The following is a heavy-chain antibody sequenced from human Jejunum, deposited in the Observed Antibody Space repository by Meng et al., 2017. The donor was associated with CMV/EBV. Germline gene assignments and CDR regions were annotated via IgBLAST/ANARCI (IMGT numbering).Heavy chain of an antibody. D-gene: IGHD2-15*01. CDR3: AKPACNGGSCYSFDY. J-gene: IGHJ4*02. V-gene: IGHV3-30*02. CDR2: MSYDGINK. CDR1: GVTFRTYD. Sequence: GVTFRTYDMNWVRQAPGKGLQWMAYMSYDGINKEYADSVKDRFIISRDTSKNTLYLQMNSLRDEDTAVYFCAKPACNGGSCYSFDYWGQGTLVTVSS.